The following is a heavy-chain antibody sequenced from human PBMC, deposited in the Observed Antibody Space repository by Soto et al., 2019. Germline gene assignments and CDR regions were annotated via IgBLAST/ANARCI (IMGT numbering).Heavy chain of an antibody. CDR3: ATLDSGSYYGNALDI. D-gene: IGHD3-10*01. CDR1: GYSFTVHY. CDR2: VNPNTGGT. J-gene: IGHJ3*02. V-gene: IGHV1-2*02. Sequence: ASVKVFSKASGYSFTVHYIHCVRQAPAQGLEWKGWVNPNTGGTNYAQTFLCRVTMPGVTTITTAYMELSSLRYDDTALFYCATLDSGSYYGNALDIWVQGTMVTVSS.